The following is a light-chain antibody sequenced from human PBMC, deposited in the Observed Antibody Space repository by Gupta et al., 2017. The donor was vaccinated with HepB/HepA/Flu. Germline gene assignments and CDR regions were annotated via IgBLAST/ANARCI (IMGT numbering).Light chain of an antibody. CDR1: NIASKS. V-gene: IGLV3-21*04. Sequence: SYVLTQPPSVSVAPGKTARITCGGNNIASKSVHWYQQKPGQAPVLVIYSNSDRSSGIPERFSGSNSGNTATLTIGRVEAGDEADYYCQLWDTGSNHVVFGGGTKLAVL. J-gene: IGLJ3*02. CDR2: SNS. CDR3: QLWDTGSNHVV.